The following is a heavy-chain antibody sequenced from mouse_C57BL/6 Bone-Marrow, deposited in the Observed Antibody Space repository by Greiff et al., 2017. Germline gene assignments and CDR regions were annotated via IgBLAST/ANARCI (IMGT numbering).Heavy chain of an antibody. J-gene: IGHJ1*03. V-gene: IGHV1-55*01. CDR3: AREGLDWDVLWYFDV. Sequence: VQLQQPGAELVKPGASVKMSCKASGYTFTSYWITWVKQRPGQGLEWIGDIYPGSGSTNYNEKFKSKATLTVDTSSSTAYMQLSSLTSGDSAVYYCAREGLDWDVLWYFDVWGTGTTVTVSS. CDR1: GYTFTSYW. CDR2: IYPGSGST. D-gene: IGHD4-1*01.